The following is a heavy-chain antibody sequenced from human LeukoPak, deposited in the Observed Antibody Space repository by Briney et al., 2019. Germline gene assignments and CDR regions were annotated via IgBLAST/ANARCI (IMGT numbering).Heavy chain of an antibody. CDR3: ARAYYGSGRRFDY. D-gene: IGHD3-10*01. CDR1: GDSISSGDYY. J-gene: IGHJ4*02. CDR2: ISSSGST. V-gene: IGHV4-61*02. Sequence: SETLSLTCTVSGDSISSGDYYWSWIRQPAGKGLEWIGRISSSGSTNYNPSLKSRVTISVDTSKNQFSLKLSSVTAADTAVYYCARAYYGSGRRFDYWGQGTLVTVSS.